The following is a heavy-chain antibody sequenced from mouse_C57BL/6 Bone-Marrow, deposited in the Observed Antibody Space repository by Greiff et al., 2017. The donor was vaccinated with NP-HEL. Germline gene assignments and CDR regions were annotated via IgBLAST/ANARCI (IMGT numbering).Heavy chain of an antibody. CDR1: GFTFSDYY. V-gene: IGHV5-12*01. J-gene: IGHJ4*01. D-gene: IGHD1-1*01. CDR3: ARPCYYYGSSYDYAMDY. CDR2: ISNGGGST. Sequence: EVKLMESGGGLVQPGGSLKLSCAASGFTFSDYYMYWVRQTPEKRLEWVAYISNGGGSTYYPDTVKGRFTISRDNAKNTLYLQMSRLKSEDTAMYYCARPCYYYGSSYDYAMDYWGQGTSVTVSS.